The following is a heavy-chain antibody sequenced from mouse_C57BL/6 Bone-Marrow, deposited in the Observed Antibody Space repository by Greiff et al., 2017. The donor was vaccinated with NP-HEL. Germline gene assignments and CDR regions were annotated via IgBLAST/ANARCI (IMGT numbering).Heavy chain of an antibody. CDR1: GFNIKDYY. D-gene: IGHD2-5*01. CDR2: IDPENGDT. CDR3: TTHYSNLEFAN. J-gene: IGHJ3*01. Sequence: EVQLQQSGAELVRPGASVKLSCTASGFNIKDYYMHWVKQRPEQGLEWIGWIDPENGDTEYASKFQGKATITADTSSNTAYLQLSSLTSEDTAVYYSTTHYSNLEFANWGQGTLVTVSA. V-gene: IGHV14-4*01.